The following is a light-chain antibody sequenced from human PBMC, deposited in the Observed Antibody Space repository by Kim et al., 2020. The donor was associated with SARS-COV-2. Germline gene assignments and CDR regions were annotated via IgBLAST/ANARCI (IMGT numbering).Light chain of an antibody. CDR3: QVWDTNSDQGV. V-gene: IGLV3-21*04. Sequence: SYELTQPPSMSVAPGKTATITCGGNNIESKSVHWFQQKPGQAPVLVIYYDSERHSGIPERFSGSNSGNTATLTISRVEAGDEADYYCQVWDTNSDQGVFG. CDR2: YDS. J-gene: IGLJ3*02. CDR1: NIESKS.